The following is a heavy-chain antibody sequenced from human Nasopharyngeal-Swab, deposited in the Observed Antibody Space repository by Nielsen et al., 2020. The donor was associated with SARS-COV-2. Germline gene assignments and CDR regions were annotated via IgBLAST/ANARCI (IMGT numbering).Heavy chain of an antibody. Sequence: SGPTLAKPTHILTLICTFSGVPLRTSGVGVGWIRQPPGKALEWLALIYWDDDKRYSPSLKSRLTITKDTSKTQVVLTMTNMDPVDTATYYCAHRQPLYDGMDVWGQGTTVTVSS. J-gene: IGHJ6*02. CDR2: IYWDDDK. D-gene: IGHD2-8*01. CDR3: AHRQPLYDGMDV. V-gene: IGHV2-5*02. CDR1: GVPLRTSGVG.